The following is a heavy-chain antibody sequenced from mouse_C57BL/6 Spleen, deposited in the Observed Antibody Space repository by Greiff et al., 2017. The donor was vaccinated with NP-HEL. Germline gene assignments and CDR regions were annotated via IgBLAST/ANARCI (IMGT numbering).Heavy chain of an antibody. Sequence: EVQLQQSGPELVKPGASVKISCKASGYTFTDYYMNWVKQSHGKSLEWIGDINPNNGGTSYNQKFKGKATLSVDKSSSTAYMERRSLTSEDSAVYYCAREGWLRRDYYAMDDWGQGTSVTVSS. J-gene: IGHJ4*01. V-gene: IGHV1-26*01. CDR3: AREGWLRRDYYAMDD. CDR1: GYTFTDYY. D-gene: IGHD2-2*01. CDR2: INPNNGGT.